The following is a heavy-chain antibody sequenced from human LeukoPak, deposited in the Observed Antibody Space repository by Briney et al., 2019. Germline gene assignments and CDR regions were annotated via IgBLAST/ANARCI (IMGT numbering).Heavy chain of an antibody. CDR3: AKAPSGPYYYDSSGYYYGPSYFDY. V-gene: IGHV3-23*01. CDR1: GFTFSSYA. J-gene: IGHJ4*02. Sequence: GGSLRLSCAASGFTFSSYAMSWVRQAPGKGLEWVSAISASGGSTYYADSVKGRFTISRDNSKNTLYLQMNSLRAEDTAVYYCAKAPSGPYYYDSSGYYYGPSYFDYWGQGTLVTVSS. CDR2: ISASGGST. D-gene: IGHD3-22*01.